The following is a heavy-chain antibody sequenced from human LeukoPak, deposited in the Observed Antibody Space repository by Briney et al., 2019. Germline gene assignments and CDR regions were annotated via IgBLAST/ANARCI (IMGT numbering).Heavy chain of an antibody. J-gene: IGHJ1*01. V-gene: IGHV4-59*11. CDR1: GGSISSHY. Sequence: SETLSLTCTVSGGSISSHYWSWVRQPPGKGLEWIGYIYYSGSTNYNPSLKSRVTISVDTSKNQFSLKLSSVTAADTAVYYCAREDRGFYDSSGYYVEYFRHWGQGTLVTVSS. CDR2: IYYSGST. CDR3: AREDRGFYDSSGYYVEYFRH. D-gene: IGHD3-22*01.